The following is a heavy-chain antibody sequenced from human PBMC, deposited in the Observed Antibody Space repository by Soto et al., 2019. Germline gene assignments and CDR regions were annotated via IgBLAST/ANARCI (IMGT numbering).Heavy chain of an antibody. CDR3: ARDIRPGYGAIPGAFDI. J-gene: IGHJ3*02. V-gene: IGHV4-31*03. Sequence: QVQLQESGPGLVKPSQTLSLTCTVSGGSISSGGYYWSWIRQHPGKGLEWIGYIYYSGSTYYNPSLKSRVTISVDTSKNQFSLKLSSVTAADTAVYYCARDIRPGYGAIPGAFDIWGQGTMVTVSS. CDR2: IYYSGST. CDR1: GGSISSGGYY. D-gene: IGHD4-17*01.